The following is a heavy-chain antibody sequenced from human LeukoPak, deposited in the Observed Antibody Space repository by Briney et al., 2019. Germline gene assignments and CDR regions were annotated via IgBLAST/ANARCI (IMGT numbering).Heavy chain of an antibody. V-gene: IGHV5-51*01. CDR2: IYPGDSQT. CDR1: GYSFTTYW. J-gene: IGHJ4*02. Sequence: GESLKISCKGSGYSFTTYWIAWVRQMPGKGLEWMGIIYPGDSQTRCSPSFQGQVTISVDKSISTAYLQWGSLKASDTAMYYCERGLEGRGIYQGAFDYWGQGTLVTVSS. D-gene: IGHD1-26*01. CDR3: ERGLEGRGIYQGAFDY.